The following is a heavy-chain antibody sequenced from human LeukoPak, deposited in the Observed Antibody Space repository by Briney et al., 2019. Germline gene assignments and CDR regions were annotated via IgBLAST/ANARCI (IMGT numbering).Heavy chain of an antibody. J-gene: IGHJ4*02. CDR3: AKDYGSGSYPHFDY. CDR2: ISGSGGST. V-gene: IGHV3-23*01. Sequence: PGGSLRLSCAASGFTFSSYAMSWVRQAPGKGLEWVSAISGSGGSTYYADSVKGRFTISRDNSKHTLYLQMNSLRAEDTAVYYCAKDYGSGSYPHFDYWGQGTLVTVSS. D-gene: IGHD3-10*01. CDR1: GFTFSSYA.